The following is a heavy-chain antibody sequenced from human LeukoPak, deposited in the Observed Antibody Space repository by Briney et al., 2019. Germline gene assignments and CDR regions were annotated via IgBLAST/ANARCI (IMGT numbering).Heavy chain of an antibody. Sequence: ASVKVSCKASGYTFTCYYMHWVGQARGQGLEWMGWINSNSGGTNYAQKFQGRVTMTRDTSISTAYMELRRLRSDDTAVYYCARDRVNIVAKTHSYYYGMDVWGQGTTVTVSS. CDR2: INSNSGGT. CDR1: GYTFTCYY. J-gene: IGHJ6*02. CDR3: ARDRVNIVAKTHSYYYGMDV. V-gene: IGHV1-2*02. D-gene: IGHD5-12*01.